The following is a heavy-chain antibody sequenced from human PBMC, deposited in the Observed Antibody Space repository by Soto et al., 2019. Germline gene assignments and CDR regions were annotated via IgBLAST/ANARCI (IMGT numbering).Heavy chain of an antibody. CDR2: IIPILGIA. CDR1: GGTFSSYT. Sequence: GASVKVSCKASGGTFSSYTISWARQAPGQGLEWMGRIIPILGIANYAQKFQGRVTITADKSTSTAYMELSSLRSEDTAVYYCASDGYGDIFSHYYYGMDVWGQGTTVTVSS. CDR3: ASDGYGDIFSHYYYGMDV. V-gene: IGHV1-69*02. J-gene: IGHJ6*02. D-gene: IGHD4-17*01.